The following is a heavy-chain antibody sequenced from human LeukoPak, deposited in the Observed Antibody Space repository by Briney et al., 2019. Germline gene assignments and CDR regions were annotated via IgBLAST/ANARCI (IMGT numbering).Heavy chain of an antibody. J-gene: IGHJ4*02. CDR3: ARDRHYYDSSGPAGSYFDY. D-gene: IGHD3-22*01. CDR1: GFTFSDYY. CDR2: ISSSGSTI. V-gene: IGHV3-11*04. Sequence: GRSLRLSCAASGFTFSDYYMSWIRQAPGKGLEWVSYISSSGSTIYYADSVKGRFTISRDNAKNSLYLQMNSLRAEDTAVYYCARDRHYYDSSGPAGSYFDYWGQGTLVTVSS.